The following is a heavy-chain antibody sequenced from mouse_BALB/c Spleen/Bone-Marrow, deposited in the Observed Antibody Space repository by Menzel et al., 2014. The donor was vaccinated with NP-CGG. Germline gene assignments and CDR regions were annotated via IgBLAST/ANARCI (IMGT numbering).Heavy chain of an antibody. CDR3: ARSSYGYDRQAYLFDY. V-gene: IGHV5-17*02. J-gene: IGHJ2*01. CDR1: GLTFSTFG. CDR2: ISSGSSTI. D-gene: IGHD2-2*01. Sequence: VQLKESGGGLVRPGGSRKLSCQASGLTFSTFGMHWVRQVPEKGLEWVAYISSGSSTIYYADTVKGRFTISRDNPKNTLFLQMTSLRSEDTAMYYCARSSYGYDRQAYLFDYWGQGTTLTVSS.